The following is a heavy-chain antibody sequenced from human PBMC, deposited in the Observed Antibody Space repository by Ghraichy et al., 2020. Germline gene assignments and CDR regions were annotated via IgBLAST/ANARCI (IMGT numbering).Heavy chain of an antibody. V-gene: IGHV4-59*01. CDR3: ARYSSENYYGMDV. Sequence: SETLSLTCTVSGGSISSYYWSWIRQPPGKGLECIGYIYYSGSTNYNPSLKSRVTISVDTSKNQFSLKLSSVTAADTAVYYCARYSSENYYGMDVWGQGTTVTVSS. CDR2: IYYSGST. CDR1: GGSISSYY. D-gene: IGHD6-19*01. J-gene: IGHJ6*02.